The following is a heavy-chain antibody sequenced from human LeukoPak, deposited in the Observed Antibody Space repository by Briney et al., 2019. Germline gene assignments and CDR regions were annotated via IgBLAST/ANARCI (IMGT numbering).Heavy chain of an antibody. CDR1: GFTFSSYG. CDR2: IRYDGSNK. Sequence: GGSLRLSCTASGFTFSSYGMHWVRQAPGKGLEWVAFIRYDGSNKYQADSVKGRYTISRDNSKNTLYLQMNSLRAEDTAVYYCAKEARRGYSYGYFSSYFDSWGQGTLVTVSS. J-gene: IGHJ4*02. D-gene: IGHD5-18*01. CDR3: AKEARRGYSYGYFSSYFDS. V-gene: IGHV3-30*02.